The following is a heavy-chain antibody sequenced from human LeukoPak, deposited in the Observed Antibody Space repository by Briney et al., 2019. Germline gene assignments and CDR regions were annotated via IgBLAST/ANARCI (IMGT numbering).Heavy chain of an antibody. D-gene: IGHD3-10*01. V-gene: IGHV4-34*01. Sequence: PSETLSLTCAVYGGSFSGYYWSWIRQPPGKGLEWIGEINHSGSTNYNPSLKSRVTISVDTSKNQFSLKLSSVTAADTAVYYCARENYYGPVDDAFDIWGQGTMVTVSS. CDR3: ARENYYGPVDDAFDI. J-gene: IGHJ3*02. CDR1: GGSFSGYY. CDR2: INHSGST.